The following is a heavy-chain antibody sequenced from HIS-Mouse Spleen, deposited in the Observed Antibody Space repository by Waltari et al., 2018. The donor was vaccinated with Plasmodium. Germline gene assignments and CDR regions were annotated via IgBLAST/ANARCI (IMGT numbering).Heavy chain of an antibody. J-gene: IGHJ6*02. V-gene: IGHV1-8*01. Sequence: QVQLVQSGAEVKKPGASVKVSCKASGYTFTSYDINWVRQATGQGLEWMGWMNPNSGNTGYAQKCQGRVTMTRNTSISTSYRGLSSLRSEDTAVYYGARGGLITGTLYYYYGMDVWGQGTTATVSS. D-gene: IGHD1-7*01. CDR2: MNPNSGNT. CDR3: ARGGLITGTLYYYYGMDV. CDR1: GYTFTSYD.